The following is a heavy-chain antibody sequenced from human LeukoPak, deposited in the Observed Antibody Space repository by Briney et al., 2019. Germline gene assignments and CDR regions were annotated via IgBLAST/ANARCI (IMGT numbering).Heavy chain of an antibody. CDR1: GFTFSSYA. J-gene: IGHJ4*02. CDR3: ATPAGTAMVYRSDY. CDR2: ISTTGGTT. V-gene: IGHV3-23*01. D-gene: IGHD5-18*01. Sequence: GGSLRLSCAASGFTFSSYAMSWVRQAPGKGLEWVSGISTTGGTTNYADSVKGRFTISRDNSKNTLYLQMNGLRADDTAVYYCATPAGTAMVYRSDYWGQGTLVTASS.